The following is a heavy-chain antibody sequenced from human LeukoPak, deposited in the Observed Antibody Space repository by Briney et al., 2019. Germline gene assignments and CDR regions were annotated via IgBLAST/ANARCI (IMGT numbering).Heavy chain of an antibody. V-gene: IGHV1-24*01. CDR1: GYTLTELS. CDR3: ATGTPGHGSLYYYYYYMDV. CDR2: FDPEDGET. J-gene: IGHJ6*03. Sequence: GASVKVSCKVSGYTLTELSMHWVRQAPGKGLVWMGGFDPEDGETIYAQKFQGRVTMTEDTSTDTAYMELSSLRSEDTAVYYCATGTPGHGSLYYYYYYMDVWGKGTTVTVSS. D-gene: IGHD2-2*01.